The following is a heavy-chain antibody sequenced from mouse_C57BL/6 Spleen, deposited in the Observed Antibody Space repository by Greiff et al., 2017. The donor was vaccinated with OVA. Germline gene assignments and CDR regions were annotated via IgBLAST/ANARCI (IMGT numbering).Heavy chain of an antibody. V-gene: IGHV1-55*01. J-gene: IGHJ1*03. CDR3: ARVGHWYFDV. Sequence: QVQLQQPGAELVKPGASVKMSCKASGYTFTSYTITWVKQRPGQGLEWIGDIYPGSGSTNYNEKFKGKATLTADTSSSTAYMQLSSLTSEDSAVYYGARVGHWYFDVWGTGTTVTVSS. CDR1: GYTFTSYT. CDR2: IYPGSGST.